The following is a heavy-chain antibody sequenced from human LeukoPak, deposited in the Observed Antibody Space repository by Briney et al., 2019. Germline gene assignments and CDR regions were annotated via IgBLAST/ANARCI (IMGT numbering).Heavy chain of an antibody. CDR1: GFTLRNYG. V-gene: IGHV3-30*02. CDR2: SSHDGSYK. J-gene: IGHJ4*02. D-gene: IGHD2-2*01. Sequence: HPGGSLRLSCAASGFTLRNYGMHWVRQLPGEGLYWVAVSSHDGSYKEYADSVKGRSTISRDNSKNTLYLQMNSLRAEDTAVYYCATGYCSSTSCPLDYWGQGTLVTVSS. CDR3: ATGYCSSTSCPLDY.